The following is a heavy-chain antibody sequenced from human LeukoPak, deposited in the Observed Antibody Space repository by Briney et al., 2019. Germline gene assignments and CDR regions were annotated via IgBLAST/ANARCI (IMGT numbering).Heavy chain of an antibody. CDR3: TTGIGIAARGADAFDI. CDR1: GFTFSNYW. CDR2: IWYDGSNK. D-gene: IGHD6-6*01. J-gene: IGHJ3*02. Sequence: GGSLRLSCAASGFTFSNYWMHWVRQAPGKGLEWVAVIWYDGSNKYYADSVKGRFTISRDNPKNTLYLQMNSLKTEDTAVYYCTTGIGIAARGADAFDIWGQGTMVTVSS. V-gene: IGHV3-33*08.